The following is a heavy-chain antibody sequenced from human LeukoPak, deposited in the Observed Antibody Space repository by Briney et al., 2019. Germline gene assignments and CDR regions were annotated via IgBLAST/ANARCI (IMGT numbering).Heavy chain of an antibody. D-gene: IGHD6-6*01. Sequence: ASVKVSCKASGGTFSSYASSWVRQAPGQGLEWMGGIIPIFGTANYAQKFQGRVTITADESTSTAYMELSSLRSEDTAVYYCARGIAARRPEFDPWGQGTLVTVSS. J-gene: IGHJ5*02. CDR3: ARGIAARRPEFDP. CDR2: IIPIFGTA. V-gene: IGHV1-69*13. CDR1: GGTFSSYA.